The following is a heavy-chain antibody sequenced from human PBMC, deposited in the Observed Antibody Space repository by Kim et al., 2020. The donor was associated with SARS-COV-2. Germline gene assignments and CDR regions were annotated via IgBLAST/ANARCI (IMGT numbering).Heavy chain of an antibody. D-gene: IGHD3-22*01. CDR1: GESFSDFS. J-gene: IGHJ4*02. Sequence: SETLSLTCAVYGESFSDFSWSWIRQSPGKGLEWIGDIDHRGSTNYNPSLKSRLSISVDTSKNQFSLRLASVTAADTAVYYCARGRGGISMVLVVITAAESYFDCWGRGSRVTVSS. CDR2: IDHRGST. V-gene: IGHV4-34*01. CDR3: ARGRGGISMVLVVITAAESYFDC.